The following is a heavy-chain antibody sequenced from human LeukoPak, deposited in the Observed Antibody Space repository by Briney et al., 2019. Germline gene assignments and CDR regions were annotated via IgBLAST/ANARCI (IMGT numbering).Heavy chain of an antibody. D-gene: IGHD6-13*01. CDR3: TTTAAGIFDY. CDR1: GFTFRNAW. J-gene: IGHJ4*02. Sequence: GGSLRLSCAASGFTFRNAWMTWVRQAPGEGLERVGRIKRKTDGGTTDYAAPVKGRFTISRDDSKNTLYLQMNSLKTEGTAVYYCTTTAAGIFDYWGQGTLVTVSS. CDR2: IKRKTDGGTT. V-gene: IGHV3-15*01.